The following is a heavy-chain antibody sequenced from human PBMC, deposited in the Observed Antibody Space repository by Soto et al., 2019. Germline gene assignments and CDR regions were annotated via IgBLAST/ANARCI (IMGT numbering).Heavy chain of an antibody. CDR1: GFTFSDYY. Sequence: GGSLRLSCEASGFTFSDYYMSWIRQAPGKGLEWVSYISSSGTTIYYADSVKGRFTISRDNTKHSVHLQMNSLRAEDTAVYYCARDSEVHYGMDVWGQGTTVTVSS. D-gene: IGHD3-10*01. J-gene: IGHJ6*01. V-gene: IGHV3-11*01. CDR2: ISSSGTTI. CDR3: ARDSEVHYGMDV.